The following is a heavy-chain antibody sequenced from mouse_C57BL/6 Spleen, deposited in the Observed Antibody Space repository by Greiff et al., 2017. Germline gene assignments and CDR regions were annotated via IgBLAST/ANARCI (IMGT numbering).Heavy chain of an antibody. Sequence: EVKLVESGPGLVKPSQSPSLTCSVTGYSITSGYYWNWIRQFPGNKLEWMGYISYDGSNNYNPSLKNRISITRDTSKNQFFLKLNSVTTEDTATYYCARVAYYDYDAYFDYWGQGTTLTVSS. V-gene: IGHV3-6*01. D-gene: IGHD2-4*01. CDR3: ARVAYYDYDAYFDY. J-gene: IGHJ2*01. CDR1: GYSITSGYY. CDR2: ISYDGSN.